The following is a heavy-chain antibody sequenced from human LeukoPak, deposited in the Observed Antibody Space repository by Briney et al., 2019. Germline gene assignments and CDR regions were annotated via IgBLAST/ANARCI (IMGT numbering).Heavy chain of an antibody. CDR2: VNHSGRA. D-gene: IGHD5-18*01. CDR1: GFTFSSYA. J-gene: IGHJ4*02. Sequence: GSLRLSCAASGFTFSSYAMTWIRQPPGKGLEWLGDVNHSGRATYNPSLRSRVSISLDTSKNQFSVRLTSVTAADTAIYYCSRGGFSYGRRTDYWGQGSLVTVSS. CDR3: SRGGFSYGRRTDY. V-gene: IGHV4-34*01.